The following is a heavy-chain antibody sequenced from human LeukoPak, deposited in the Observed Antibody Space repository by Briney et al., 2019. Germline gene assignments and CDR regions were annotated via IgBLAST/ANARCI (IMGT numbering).Heavy chain of an antibody. Sequence: GGSLRLSCAASGFMFNSYVMSWVRQAPGKGLEWVANIKQDGSKKNYVDSVKGRFTISRDNAKNSLYLQMNSLRAEDTAVYYCATPLDYYDTSGYHQGGDWGQGTLVTVSS. CDR3: ATPLDYYDTSGYHQGGD. V-gene: IGHV3-7*03. D-gene: IGHD3-22*01. J-gene: IGHJ4*02. CDR2: IKQDGSKK. CDR1: GFMFNSYV.